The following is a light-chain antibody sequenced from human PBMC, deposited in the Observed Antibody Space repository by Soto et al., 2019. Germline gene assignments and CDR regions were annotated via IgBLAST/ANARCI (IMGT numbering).Light chain of an antibody. CDR2: EVS. J-gene: IGLJ1*01. CDR1: SSDVGHYNY. V-gene: IGLV2-14*01. CDR3: CSYTSSNTFV. Sequence: QSVLTQPASVSGSPGQSITISCTGTSSDVGHYNYVSWYQHHPGKTPKLMIYEVSNRPSGVSNRFSGSKSGNMASLTISGLQAEDEADYYCCSYTSSNTFVFGSGTKVP.